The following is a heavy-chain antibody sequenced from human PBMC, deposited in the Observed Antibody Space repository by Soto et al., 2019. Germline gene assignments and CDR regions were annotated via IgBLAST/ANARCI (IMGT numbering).Heavy chain of an antibody. Sequence: SETLSLTCTVSGGSISSYYWSWIRQPPGKGLEWIGYIYYSGSTNYNPSLKSRVTISVDTSKNQFSLKLSSVTAADTAVYYCARSEWSGYSDYWGQGTLVTVSS. CDR1: GGSISSYY. J-gene: IGHJ4*02. V-gene: IGHV4-59*01. D-gene: IGHD3-3*01. CDR2: IYYSGST. CDR3: ARSEWSGYSDY.